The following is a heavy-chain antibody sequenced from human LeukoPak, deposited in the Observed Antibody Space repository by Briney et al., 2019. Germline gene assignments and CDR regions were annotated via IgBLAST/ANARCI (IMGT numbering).Heavy chain of an antibody. CDR3: ARDRIAARDWFDP. J-gene: IGHJ5*02. D-gene: IGHD6-6*01. CDR2: INPSGGST. V-gene: IGHV1-46*01. Sequence: ASVKVSCKASGYTFTSYYMYWVRHAPGQGLEWMGIINPSGGSTSYAQKFQGRVTMTRDMSTSTVYMELSSLRSEDTAVYYCARDRIAARDWFDPWGQGTLVTVSS. CDR1: GYTFTSYY.